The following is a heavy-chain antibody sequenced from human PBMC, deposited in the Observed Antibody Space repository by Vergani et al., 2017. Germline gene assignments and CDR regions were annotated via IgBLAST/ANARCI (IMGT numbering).Heavy chain of an antibody. D-gene: IGHD3-10*01. CDR3: ARDVTYYNKIYHDWLEV. CDR2: TYYRSKWYN. CDR1: GDSVSSNDAV. V-gene: IGHV6-1*01. J-gene: IGHJ6*04. Sequence: QVQLQQAGPGLVKPSQTLSLTCAISGDSVSSNDAVWTWIRQSPSRGLEWLGRTYYRSKWYNDYAVSVKSRITISPDTSKNQFSLQLNSVTPEDTAVYYCARDVTYYNKIYHDWLEVCCKGTTVIVVS.